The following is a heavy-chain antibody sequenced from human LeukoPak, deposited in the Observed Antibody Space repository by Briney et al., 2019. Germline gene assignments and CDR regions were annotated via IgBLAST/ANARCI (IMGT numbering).Heavy chain of an antibody. CDR1: GGSIGSYY. J-gene: IGHJ5*02. V-gene: IGHV4-59*01. CDR2: IYYSGST. CDR3: ARDTTSIGFDP. Sequence: SETLSLTCTVSGGSIGSYYWSWIRQPPGKGLEWIGYIYYSGSTNYNPSLKSRVTISVDTSKNQFSLKLSSVTAADTAVYYCARDTTSIGFDPWGQGTLVTVSS. D-gene: IGHD1-26*01.